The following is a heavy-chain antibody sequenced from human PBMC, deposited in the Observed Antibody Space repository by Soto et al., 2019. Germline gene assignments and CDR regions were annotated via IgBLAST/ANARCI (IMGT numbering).Heavy chain of an antibody. CDR3: ARGNGGSYDWFDP. D-gene: IGHD1-26*01. CDR1: GYTCTSYA. Sequence: QVQLVQSGAEVKKPGASVKVSCKASGYTCTSYAINWGRQAPGQGLEWMGWMIPNSGNTGYAQKFQGRLTMTRNTAIITAYMELSSLRSADTAVYYCARGNGGSYDWFDPWGPGTLVTVSS. CDR2: MIPNSGNT. J-gene: IGHJ5*02. V-gene: IGHV1-8*01.